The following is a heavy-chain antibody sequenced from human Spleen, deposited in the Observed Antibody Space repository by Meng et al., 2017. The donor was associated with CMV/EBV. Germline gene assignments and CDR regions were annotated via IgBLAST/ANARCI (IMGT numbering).Heavy chain of an antibody. J-gene: IGHJ4*02. CDR3: AKGSVGSSGWLNFDY. D-gene: IGHD6-19*01. CDR2: ISGSGGST. Sequence: GESLKISCAASGFTFSSYAMSWARQAPGKGLEWVSTISGSGGSTYYADSVKGRFTISRDNSKNTLYLQMNSLRAEDTAVYYCAKGSVGSSGWLNFDYWGQGTLVTVSS. V-gene: IGHV3-23*01. CDR1: GFTFSSYA.